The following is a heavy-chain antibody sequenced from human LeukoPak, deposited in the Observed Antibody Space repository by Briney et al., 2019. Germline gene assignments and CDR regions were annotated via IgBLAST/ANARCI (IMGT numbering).Heavy chain of an antibody. CDR1: GFTFSSYA. V-gene: IGHV3-30-3*01. J-gene: IGHJ4*02. CDR2: ISYDGNNK. CDR3: AKEGFDS. Sequence: GGSLRLSCAASGFTFSSYAMHWVRQAPGKGLEWVAVISYDGNNKYYADSVKGQFTISRDNSKNTLYLQMNSLRAEDTAVYYCAKEGFDSWGQGTLVTVSS.